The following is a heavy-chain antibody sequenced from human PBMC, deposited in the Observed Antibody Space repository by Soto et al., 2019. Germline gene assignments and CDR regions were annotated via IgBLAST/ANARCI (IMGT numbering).Heavy chain of an antibody. J-gene: IGHJ6*02. CDR2: IYYSGST. V-gene: IGHV4-61*01. D-gene: IGHD3-16*01. CDR1: GGSVSSGSCY. CDR3: ARGRLGLWGMDV. Sequence: KTSETLSLTCTVSGGSVSSGSCYWSWIRQPPGKGLEWIGYIYYSGSTNYNPSLKSRVTISVDTSKNQFSLKLSSVTAADTAVYYWARGRLGLWGMDVWGQGTTVTVS.